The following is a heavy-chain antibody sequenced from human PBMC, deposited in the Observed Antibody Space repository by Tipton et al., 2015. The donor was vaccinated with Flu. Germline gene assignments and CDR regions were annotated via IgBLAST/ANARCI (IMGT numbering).Heavy chain of an antibody. V-gene: IGHV1-69*01. J-gene: IGHJ6*03. Sequence: QLVQSGAEVKKPGSSIKVSCQASGGTFDTYSITWVRQAPGQGLEWMGGVNPFFGPPKYAQKFQDRVTITADDSTSTAYMELSGLRSDDTAVYYCARDRAPGLERLDYFYMDVWGKGTTVTVSS. CDR2: VNPFFGPP. D-gene: IGHD3-10*01. CDR1: GGTFDTYS. CDR3: ARDRAPGLERLDYFYMDV.